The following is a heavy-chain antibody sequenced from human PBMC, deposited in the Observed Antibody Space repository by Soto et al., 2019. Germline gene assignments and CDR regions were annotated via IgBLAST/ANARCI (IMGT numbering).Heavy chain of an antibody. V-gene: IGHV4-39*01. CDR1: GGSIYRSGYY. D-gene: IGHD2-15*01. Sequence: SETLSLTCTVSGGSIYRSGYYWGWIRQPPGRGLEWIGNIDYNGVTYSNPSLKSRVTISRDTSKNQFSLKLTSVTAADTALYYCGKVLVGATGHTDSDSWGPGTMVTVS. CDR3: GKVLVGATGHTDSDS. J-gene: IGHJ4*02. CDR2: IDYNGVT.